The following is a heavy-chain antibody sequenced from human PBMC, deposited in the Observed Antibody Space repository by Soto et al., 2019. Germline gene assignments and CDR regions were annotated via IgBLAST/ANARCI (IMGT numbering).Heavy chain of an antibody. V-gene: IGHV4-31*03. J-gene: IGHJ5*02. CDR3: AREGDYRTWCEP. CDR2: IFYAGDT. Sequence: TLSLTCTVSGESIATGAFYWSWIRLQSGKGPEWIGSIFYAGDTYYNPSLKSRVEISLDGSQNQFSLNLRPVTAADTAVYYCAREGDYRTWCEPWGLGTMGIV. CDR1: GESIATGAFY. D-gene: IGHD4-17*01.